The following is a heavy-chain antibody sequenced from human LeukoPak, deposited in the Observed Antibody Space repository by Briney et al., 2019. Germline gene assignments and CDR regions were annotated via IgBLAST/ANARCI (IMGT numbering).Heavy chain of an antibody. CDR1: GFTFSSYG. CDR2: IRYDGSNK. J-gene: IGHJ4*02. Sequence: GGSLRLSXAASGFTFSSYGMHWVGQAPGKGLEWVAFIRYDGSNKYYADSVKGRFTISRDNSKNTLYLQMNSLRAEDTAVYYCAKVWASGSYYSSIFDYWGQGTLVTVSS. V-gene: IGHV3-30*02. CDR3: AKVWASGSYYSSIFDY. D-gene: IGHD3-10*01.